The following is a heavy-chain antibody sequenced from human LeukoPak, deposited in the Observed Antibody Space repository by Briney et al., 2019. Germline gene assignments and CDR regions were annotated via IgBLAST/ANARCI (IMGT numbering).Heavy chain of an antibody. V-gene: IGHV1-18*01. Sequence: ASVKVSCKASGYTFTSYGISWVRQAPGQGLEWMGWISAYNGNTNYAQKLQGRVTMTTDTSTSTAYMELRSLRSDDTAVYYCARVPPRYCSSTSCYGDAFDIWGQGTMVTVSS. CDR1: GYTFTSYG. J-gene: IGHJ3*02. CDR2: ISAYNGNT. CDR3: ARVPPRYCSSTSCYGDAFDI. D-gene: IGHD2-2*01.